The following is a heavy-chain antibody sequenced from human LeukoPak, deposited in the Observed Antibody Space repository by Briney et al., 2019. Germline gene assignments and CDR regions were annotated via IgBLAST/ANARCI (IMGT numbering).Heavy chain of an antibody. CDR2: IYSGGVT. Sequence: GGSLRLSCAASGFTSSNYWMSWVRQAPGKGLEWVSVIYSGGVTYYADSVKGRFTISRDNSKNTLYLQMNSLRAEDTAVYNCARGGSGSYYFDYWGQGTLVTVSP. D-gene: IGHD3-10*01. CDR3: ARGGSGSYYFDY. CDR1: GFTSSNYW. V-gene: IGHV3-66*01. J-gene: IGHJ4*02.